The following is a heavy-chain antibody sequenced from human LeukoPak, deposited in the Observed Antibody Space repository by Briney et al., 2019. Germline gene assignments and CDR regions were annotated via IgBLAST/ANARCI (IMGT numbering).Heavy chain of an antibody. CDR3: ARVHCSGRGCFQRYDGFHI. CDR2: ISSDSGYI. D-gene: IGHD2-15*01. V-gene: IGHV3-21*01. CDR1: GFSFRSYG. Sequence: GGSLRLSCAASGFSFRSYGMHWVRQAPGKGLEWVSSISSDSGYIYYADSVRGRFTVSRDNAKSSLFLQMNSLRDDDTAVYYCARVHCSGRGCFQRYDGFHIWGQGTVVTVSS. J-gene: IGHJ3*02.